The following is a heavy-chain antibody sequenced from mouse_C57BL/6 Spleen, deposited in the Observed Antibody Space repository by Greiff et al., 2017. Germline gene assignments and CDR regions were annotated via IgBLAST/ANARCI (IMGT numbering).Heavy chain of an antibody. V-gene: IGHV3-6*01. D-gene: IGHD1-3*01. CDR3: ARVYCDLEDAMDY. Sequence: EVKLQESGPGLVKPSQSLSLTCSVTGYSITSGYYWNWIRQFPGNKLEWMGYISYDGSNNYNPSLKNRISITRDTSKNQFILKLNSVTTEDTATYYCARVYCDLEDAMDYWGQGTSVTVSS. J-gene: IGHJ4*01. CDR1: GYSITSGYY. CDR2: ISYDGSN.